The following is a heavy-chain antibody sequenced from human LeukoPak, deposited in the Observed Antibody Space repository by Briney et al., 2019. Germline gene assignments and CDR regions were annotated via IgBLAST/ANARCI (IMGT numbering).Heavy chain of an antibody. V-gene: IGHV3-30*03. J-gene: IGHJ4*02. Sequence: GGSLRLSCAASGFTFSSYGMHWVRQAPGKGLEWVAVISYDGSNKYYADSVKGRFTISRDNSKNTLYLQMNSLRAEDTAVYYCAREVRVTAIYPPKYYFDYWGQGTLVTVSS. CDR1: GFTFSSYG. CDR3: AREVRVTAIYPPKYYFDY. CDR2: ISYDGSNK. D-gene: IGHD2-21*02.